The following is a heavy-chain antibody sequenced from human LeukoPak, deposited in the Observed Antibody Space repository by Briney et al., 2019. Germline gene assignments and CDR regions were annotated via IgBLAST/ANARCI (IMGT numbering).Heavy chain of an antibody. V-gene: IGHV3-23*01. CDR3: AKGGRGAYYYYYMDV. CDR2: ISGSGGST. Sequence: GGSLRLSCAASGFTFSSYGMSWVRQAPGKGLEWVSAISGSGGSTYYADSVKGRFTISRDNSKNTLYLQMNSLRAEDTAVYYCAKGGRGAYYYYYMDVWGKGTTVTVSS. CDR1: GFTFSSYG. J-gene: IGHJ6*03. D-gene: IGHD2-15*01.